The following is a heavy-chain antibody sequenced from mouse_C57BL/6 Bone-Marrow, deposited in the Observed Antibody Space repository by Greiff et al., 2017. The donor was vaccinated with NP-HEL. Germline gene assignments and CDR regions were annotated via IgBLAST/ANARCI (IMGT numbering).Heavy chain of an antibody. J-gene: IGHJ3*01. CDR1: GYTFTSYW. CDR2: IDPSDSYT. CDR3: AREELTGTEFAY. V-gene: IGHV1-50*01. D-gene: IGHD4-1*01. Sequence: QVQLQQPGAELVKPGASVKLSCKASGYTFTSYWMQWVNQRPGQGLEWIGEIDPSDSYTNYNQKFKGKATLTVDTSSSTAYMQLSSLTSEDSAVYYCAREELTGTEFAYWGQGTRVTVSA.